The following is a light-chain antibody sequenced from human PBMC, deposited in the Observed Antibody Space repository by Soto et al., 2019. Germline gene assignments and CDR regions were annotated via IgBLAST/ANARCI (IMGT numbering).Light chain of an antibody. V-gene: IGKV3-11*01. CDR2: DAS. CDR1: QSVSRY. J-gene: IGKJ4*01. Sequence: TLSLSPGERATLSCRASQSVSRYLAWYQQKPGQAPRLLIYDASNRATGIPARFSGSGSGTDFTLTISSLEPEDFAVYYCQQRSSWPSLTFGGGTKVDIK. CDR3: QQRSSWPSLT.